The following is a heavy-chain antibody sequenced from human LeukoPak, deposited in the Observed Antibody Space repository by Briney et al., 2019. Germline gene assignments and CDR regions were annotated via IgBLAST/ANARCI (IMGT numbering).Heavy chain of an antibody. CDR1: GFTFNNYG. Sequence: GGSLRLSCAASGFTFNNYGMHWVRQAPGKGLEWMALIWYDGSNKYHADSVKGRFTISRDNSKNTLYLQMNSLRAEDTAVYYCSREYFDWSRNYYYGMDVWGQGTTVTVSS. D-gene: IGHD3-9*01. V-gene: IGHV3-33*01. CDR2: IWYDGSNK. J-gene: IGHJ6*02. CDR3: SREYFDWSRNYYYGMDV.